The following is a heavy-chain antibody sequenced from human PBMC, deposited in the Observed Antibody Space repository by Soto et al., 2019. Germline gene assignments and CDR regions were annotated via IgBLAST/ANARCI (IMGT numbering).Heavy chain of an antibody. Sequence: PGGSLRLSCAASGFTFSSYGMHWVRQAPGKGLEWVAAISYDGSNKYYADSVKGRFTISRDNSKNTLYLQMNSLGAEDTAVYYCAKDQIVSAGATRGFPGYWGQGTLVTVSS. V-gene: IGHV3-30*18. CDR3: AKDQIVSAGATRGFPGY. D-gene: IGHD1-26*01. J-gene: IGHJ4*02. CDR2: ISYDGSNK. CDR1: GFTFSSYG.